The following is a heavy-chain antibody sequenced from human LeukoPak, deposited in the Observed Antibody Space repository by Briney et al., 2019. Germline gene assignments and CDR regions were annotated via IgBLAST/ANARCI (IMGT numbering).Heavy chain of an antibody. D-gene: IGHD3-22*01. CDR1: GGSFSGYY. J-gene: IGHJ6*02. V-gene: IGHV4-34*01. CDR3: ARDSPLNYYDRSGNLFYYYYGMDV. CDR2: INHSGST. Sequence: SETLSLTCAVYGGSFSGYYWSWIRQPPGKGLEGIGEINHSGSTNYNPSLKSRVTISVDTSKNQFSLKLSSVTAADTAVYYCARDSPLNYYDRSGNLFYYYYGMDVWGQGTTVTVS.